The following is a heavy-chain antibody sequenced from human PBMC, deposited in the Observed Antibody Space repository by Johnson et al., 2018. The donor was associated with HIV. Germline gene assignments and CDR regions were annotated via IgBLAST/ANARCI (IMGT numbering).Heavy chain of an antibody. Sequence: QVQLVESGGGLVKPGGSLRLSCAASGFTFSSYGMHWVRQAPGKGLEWVTVISYDGSNKYYADSVKGQFTISRDNVKNTLYLQMNSRRAEDTAVYYCASPWYYYDSSGWGAFDIWGQGTMVTVSS. CDR1: GFTFSSYG. D-gene: IGHD3-22*01. CDR2: ISYDGSNK. J-gene: IGHJ3*02. CDR3: ASPWYYYDSSGWGAFDI. V-gene: IGHV3-30*03.